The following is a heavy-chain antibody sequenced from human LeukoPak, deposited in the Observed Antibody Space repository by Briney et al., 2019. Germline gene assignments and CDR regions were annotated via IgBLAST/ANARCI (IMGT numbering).Heavy chain of an antibody. CDR3: ARGDYYDSSGSQDY. V-gene: IGHV1-2*02. CDR1: GYTFTGYY. CDR2: INPNSGGT. J-gene: IGHJ4*02. D-gene: IGHD3-22*01. Sequence: ASVKVSCKASGYTFTGYYMHWVRQAPGQGLEWMGWINPNSGGTNYAQKFQGRVTMTRDTSISTAYMELSRLRSEDTAVYYCARGDYYDSSGSQDYWGQGTLVTVSS.